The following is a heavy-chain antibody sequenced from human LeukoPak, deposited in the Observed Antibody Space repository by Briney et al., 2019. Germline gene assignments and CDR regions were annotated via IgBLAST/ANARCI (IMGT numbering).Heavy chain of an antibody. CDR1: GFTFSSYN. D-gene: IGHD6-19*01. CDR3: ATETSAWSAFDI. CDR2: ISSRRSTI. Sequence: GGSLRLSCVASGFTFSSYNMNWVRQAPGKGLEWVPYISSRRSTIYSADSVKGRFTISRDNAKNSLYLQMNSLRDEDTAVYYCATETSAWSAFDIWGQGTMVTVSA. V-gene: IGHV3-48*02. J-gene: IGHJ3*02.